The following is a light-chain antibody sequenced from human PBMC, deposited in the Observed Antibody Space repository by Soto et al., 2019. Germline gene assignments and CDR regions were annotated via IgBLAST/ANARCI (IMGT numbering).Light chain of an antibody. CDR3: CSYAGSSTFLYV. CDR2: EVS. Sequence: QSVLTRPASVSGSPGQSITISCTGTSSDVGSYNLVSWYQQHPGKAPKLMIYEVSKRPSGVSNRFSGSKSGNTASLTISGLQAEDEADYYCCSYAGSSTFLYVFGTGTKVTVL. CDR1: SSDVGSYNL. V-gene: IGLV2-23*02. J-gene: IGLJ1*01.